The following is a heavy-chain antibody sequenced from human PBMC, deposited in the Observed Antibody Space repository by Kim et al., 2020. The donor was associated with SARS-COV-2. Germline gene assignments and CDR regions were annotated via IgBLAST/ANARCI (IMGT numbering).Heavy chain of an antibody. V-gene: IGHV2-70*11. CDR1: GFSLSTSGMC. Sequence: SGPTLVRPTQTLTLTCTFSGFSLSTSGMCVSWIRQPPGGALEWLARIDWDDDKYYRTSLKTRLTISKDTTKNQVVLTMTNVDPVDTATYYCTRTSGKGYCSTVSCLRGGWFDPWGQGTLVTVSS. CDR3: TRTSGKGYCSTVSCLRGGWFDP. D-gene: IGHD2-2*01. J-gene: IGHJ5*02. CDR2: IDWDDDK.